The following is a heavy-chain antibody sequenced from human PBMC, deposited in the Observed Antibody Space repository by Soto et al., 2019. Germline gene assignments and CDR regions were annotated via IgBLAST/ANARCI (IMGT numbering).Heavy chain of an antibody. Sequence: VGSLRLSCAASGFTFSSYWMSWVRQAPGKGLEWVANIKQDGSEKYYVDSVKGRFTISRDNAKNSLYLQMNSLRAEDTAVYYCARDRMLARIAVAGTIDYWGQGTLVTVSS. V-gene: IGHV3-7*05. D-gene: IGHD6-19*01. CDR3: ARDRMLARIAVAGTIDY. CDR1: GFTFSSYW. CDR2: IKQDGSEK. J-gene: IGHJ4*02.